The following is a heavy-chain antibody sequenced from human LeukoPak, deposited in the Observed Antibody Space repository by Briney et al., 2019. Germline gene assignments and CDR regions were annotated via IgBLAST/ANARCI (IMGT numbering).Heavy chain of an antibody. V-gene: IGHV5-51*01. CDR3: ARLYYYDSSGEFGDAFDI. CDR2: IYPGDSDT. Sequence: GESLKVSCKGSGYSFTSYWIGWVRQMPGKGLEWMGIIYPGDSDTRYSPSFQGQVTISADKSISTAYLQWSSLKASDTAMYYCARLYYYDSSGEFGDAFDIWGQGTMVTVSS. J-gene: IGHJ3*02. D-gene: IGHD3-22*01. CDR1: GYSFTSYW.